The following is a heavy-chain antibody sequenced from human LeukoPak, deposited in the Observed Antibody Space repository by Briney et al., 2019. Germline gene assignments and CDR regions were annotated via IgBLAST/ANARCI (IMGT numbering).Heavy chain of an antibody. CDR3: ARTIANWNDPAALYYFDY. CDR2: IYTSGST. Sequence: SETLSLTCTVSGGSISSYYWSWIRQPAGKGLEWIGRIYTSGSTNYNPSLKSRVTMSVDTSKNQFSLKLRSVTAADTAVYFCARTIANWNDPAALYYFDYWGQGTLVTVSS. V-gene: IGHV4-4*07. J-gene: IGHJ4*02. D-gene: IGHD1-1*01. CDR1: GGSISSYY.